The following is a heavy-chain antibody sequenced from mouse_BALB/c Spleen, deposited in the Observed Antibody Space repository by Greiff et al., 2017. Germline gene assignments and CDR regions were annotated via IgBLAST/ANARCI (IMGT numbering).Heavy chain of an antibody. Sequence: EVKLVESGGGLVKPGGSLTLSCAASGFTFSSYAMSWVRQTPEKRLEWVASISSGGSTYYPYSVKGRFTISRDNTRNILYLQMSSLRTEDTAMYYSAREGTGTIYDCYFYAMDYWGQGTSVTVSS. D-gene: IGHD2-3*01. CDR2: ISSGGST. J-gene: IGHJ4*01. CDR3: AREGTGTIYDCYFYAMDY. V-gene: IGHV5-6-5*01. CDR1: GFTFSSYA.